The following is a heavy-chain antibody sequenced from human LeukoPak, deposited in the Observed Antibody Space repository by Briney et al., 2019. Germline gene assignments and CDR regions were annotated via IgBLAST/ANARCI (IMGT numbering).Heavy chain of an antibody. CDR3: ARPSGSVTIFGVVDYFDY. V-gene: IGHV3-30*04. J-gene: IGHJ4*02. CDR2: IAYDGSNE. CDR1: GFTFTNYG. Sequence: GRSLRLSCVVSGFTFTNYGMHSVRQAPGKGLDWVASIAYDGSNENYAESVKSRFTISRDNSKNTLYPQLNSLRAEDTAVYYCARPSGSVTIFGVVDYFDYWGQGSLVTVSS. D-gene: IGHD3-3*01.